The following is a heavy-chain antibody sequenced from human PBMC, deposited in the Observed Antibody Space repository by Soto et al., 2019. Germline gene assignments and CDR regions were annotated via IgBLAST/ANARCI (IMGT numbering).Heavy chain of an antibody. V-gene: IGHV4-61*08. D-gene: IGHD6-19*01. J-gene: IGHJ4*02. CDR2: IYYSGHT. CDR1: GGAITSGDNY. CDR3: ARTTAVPDTLRSRYYFDY. Sequence: PSETLSLTCTVSGGAITSGDNYWSWIRQPPGKGLEWIGYIYYSGHTNYNPSLKSRVSISVDTSQNQFSLRLNSVTAADTALYYCARTTAVPDTLRSRYYFDYWGQGTLVTVSS.